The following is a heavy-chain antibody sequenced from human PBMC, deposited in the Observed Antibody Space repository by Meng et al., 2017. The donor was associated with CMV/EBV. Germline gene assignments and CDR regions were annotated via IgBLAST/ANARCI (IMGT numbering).Heavy chain of an antibody. D-gene: IGHD2-2*01. V-gene: IGHV3-11*04. CDR2: ISSSGSTI. CDR1: GFTFSDYY. Sequence: GESLKISCAASGFTFSDYYMSWIRQAPGKGLEWVSYISSSGSTIYYADSVKGRFTISRDNAKNSLYLQMNSLRAEDTAVYYCARDNIVVVPAATDYYYGMDVWDQGTTVTVSS. CDR3: ARDNIVVVPAATDYYYGMDV. J-gene: IGHJ6*02.